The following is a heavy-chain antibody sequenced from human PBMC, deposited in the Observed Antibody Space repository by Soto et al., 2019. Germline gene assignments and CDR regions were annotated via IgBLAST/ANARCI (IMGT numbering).Heavy chain of an antibody. D-gene: IGHD6-25*01. Sequence: GGSLRFSCAASGFTFSNYGMNWVRQAPGKGLEWVSPITGSGGSTYYADSVKGRSTISSDNSKNRLYLQMDSLRADDTAVYYCAGDSEQRTQHCDSWGQGT. CDR1: GFTFSNYG. V-gene: IGHV3-23*01. J-gene: IGHJ4*02. CDR3: AGDSEQRTQHCDS. CDR2: ITGSGGST.